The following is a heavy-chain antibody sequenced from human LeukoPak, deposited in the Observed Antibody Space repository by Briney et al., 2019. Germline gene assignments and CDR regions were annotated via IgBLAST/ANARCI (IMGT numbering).Heavy chain of an antibody. CDR3: AKDRLTLDAFDI. CDR2: LSDSGTGT. J-gene: IGHJ3*02. CDR1: GFTFSNYG. V-gene: IGHV3-23*01. Sequence: GGSLRLSCAASGFTFSNYGMSWVRQAPGKGLEWVSALSDSGTGTYYADSVKGRFTISRDNSKNTLHLQMNSLRAEDTAIYYCAKDRLTLDAFDIWGQGTMVTVSS. D-gene: IGHD2-21*02.